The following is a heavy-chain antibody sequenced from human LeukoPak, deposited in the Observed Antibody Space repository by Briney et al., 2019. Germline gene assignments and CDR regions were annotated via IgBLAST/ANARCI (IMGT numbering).Heavy chain of an antibody. CDR3: AKGPSGGSRFSYFQR. V-gene: IGHV1-69*13. CDR1: GGTFSSYA. Sequence: SVKVSCKASGGTFSSYAISWVRQAPGQGLEWMGGIIPIFGTANYAQKFQGRVTITADESTSTAYMELSSLRSEDTALYYCAKGPSGGSRFSYFQRWGQGTLVTVSS. CDR2: IIPIFGTA. D-gene: IGHD2-15*01. J-gene: IGHJ1*01.